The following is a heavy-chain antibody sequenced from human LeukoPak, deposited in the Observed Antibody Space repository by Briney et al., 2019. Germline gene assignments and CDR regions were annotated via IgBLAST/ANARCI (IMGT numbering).Heavy chain of an antibody. V-gene: IGHV3-74*01. CDR1: GFTFRTYW. CDR2: INTDGSST. CDR3: TRDYSSCPDY. D-gene: IGHD6-13*01. Sequence: GGSLRLSCTASGFTFRTYWMHWVRQAPGKGLVWVSRINTDGSSTTYADSVNGRFTISRDNAKNTLYLQMNSLRAEDTAVYYCTRDYSSCPDYWGQGTLVTVSS. J-gene: IGHJ4*02.